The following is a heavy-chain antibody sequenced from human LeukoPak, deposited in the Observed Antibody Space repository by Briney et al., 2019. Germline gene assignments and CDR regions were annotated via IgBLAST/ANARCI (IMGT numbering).Heavy chain of an antibody. Sequence: GGSLRLSCAASGFTFSNAWMSWVRQAPGKGQEWVGSIKSKTDGGTTDYAAPVKGRFTISRDDSKNTLYLQMNSLKTEDTAVYYCTTGGVGSCYGGCWFDPWGQGTLVTVSS. CDR2: IKSKTDGGTT. J-gene: IGHJ5*02. D-gene: IGHD2-15*01. V-gene: IGHV3-15*01. CDR3: TTGGVGSCYGGCWFDP. CDR1: GFTFSNAW.